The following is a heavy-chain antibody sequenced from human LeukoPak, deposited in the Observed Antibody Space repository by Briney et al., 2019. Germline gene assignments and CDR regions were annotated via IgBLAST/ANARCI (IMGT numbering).Heavy chain of an antibody. CDR3: AGGHDSSGYPYVP. V-gene: IGHV4-34*01. CDR2: INHSGST. D-gene: IGHD3-22*01. CDR1: GGSFSGYY. J-gene: IGHJ5*02. Sequence: PSETLSLTCAVYGGSFSGYYWSWIRQPPGKGLEWIGEINHSGSTNYNPSLKSRVTVSVDTSKNHFSLKLSSVTAADTAVYYCAGGHDSSGYPYVPWGQGTLVTVSS.